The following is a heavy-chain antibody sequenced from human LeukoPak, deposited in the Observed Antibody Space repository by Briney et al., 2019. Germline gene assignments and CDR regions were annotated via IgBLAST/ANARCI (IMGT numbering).Heavy chain of an antibody. V-gene: IGHV3-21*01. CDR1: GFTFSSYG. D-gene: IGHD6-13*01. J-gene: IGHJ6*03. CDR2: ISTSSSYI. Sequence: GGSLRLSCAASGFTFSSYGMNWVRQAPGKGLEWVSFISTSSSYIHNADSVKGRFTISRHNAKNSLYLQMNSLRAEDTAVYYCARAAIAAAGIYYYMDVWGKGTTVTVSS. CDR3: ARAAIAAAGIYYYMDV.